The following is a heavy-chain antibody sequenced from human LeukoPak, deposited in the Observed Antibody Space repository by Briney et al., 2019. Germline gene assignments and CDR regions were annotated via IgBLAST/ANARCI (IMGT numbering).Heavy chain of an antibody. CDR3: ARERRVVLMVYSTPVEYMEV. V-gene: IGHV1-18*01. D-gene: IGHD2-8*01. J-gene: IGHJ6*03. CDR2: ISAYNGNT. CDR1: GYTFTSYG. Sequence: ASVKVSCKASGYTFTSYGISWVRQAPGQGLEWMGWISAYNGNTNYAQKLQGRVTMTTDTSTSTAYMELRSLRSDDTAVYYCARERRVVLMVYSTPVEYMEVWGKGTTVTVSS.